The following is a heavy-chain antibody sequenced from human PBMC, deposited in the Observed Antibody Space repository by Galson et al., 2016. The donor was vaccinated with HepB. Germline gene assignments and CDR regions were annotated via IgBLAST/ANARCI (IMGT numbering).Heavy chain of an antibody. CDR3: EEGGGDWFHRFEN. Sequence: SLRLSCAASGFTFSTYSMNWVRQAPGKGLEWVSFISSSSNTIYYADSVKGRLTIARDNSKNTGYLKMDSLRAEDTAIYYSEEGGGDWFHRFENWGQGTLVTVSS. CDR1: GFTFSTYS. V-gene: IGHV3-48*01. CDR2: ISSSSNTI. D-gene: IGHD3-9*01. J-gene: IGHJ4*02.